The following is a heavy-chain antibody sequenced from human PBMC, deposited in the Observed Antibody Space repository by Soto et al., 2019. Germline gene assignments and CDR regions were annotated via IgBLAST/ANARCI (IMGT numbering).Heavy chain of an antibody. J-gene: IGHJ6*02. D-gene: IGHD5-12*01. Sequence: SGGSLRLSCAASGFTFSSYGMHWVRQAPGKGLEWVAVIWYDGSNKYYADSVKGRFTISRDNSKNTLYLQMNSLRAEDTAVYYCARGRSGYAFVDVWGQGTTVTVSS. CDR2: IWYDGSNK. CDR3: ARGRSGYAFVDV. CDR1: GFTFSSYG. V-gene: IGHV3-33*01.